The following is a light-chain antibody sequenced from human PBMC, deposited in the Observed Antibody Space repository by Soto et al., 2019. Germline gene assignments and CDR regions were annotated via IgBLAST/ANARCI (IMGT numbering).Light chain of an antibody. J-gene: IGKJ1*01. Sequence: DIQMTQSPSTLSASVGDRVTITCRASQSISSWLAWYQQKPGKAPKLLIYDASSLESGDPSRFSGNGSGTEFTLTISSLQPDDFATYYCQQYNSYWTFGQGTKVDIK. CDR1: QSISSW. CDR2: DAS. CDR3: QQYNSYWT. V-gene: IGKV1-5*01.